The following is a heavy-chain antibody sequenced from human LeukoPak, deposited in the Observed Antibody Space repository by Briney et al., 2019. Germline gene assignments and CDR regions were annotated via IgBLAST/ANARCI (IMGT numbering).Heavy chain of an antibody. D-gene: IGHD3-10*01. Sequence: TPSETLSLTCTVSSGSISSGNYYWGWIRQPPGKGLEWIGSVYYSGSTYYNPSLESRVTISVDTSKNQFSLKLSSVTAADTAVYYCARYYYGSGSYYTVYNWFDPWGQGTLVTVSS. CDR2: VYYSGST. CDR3: ARYYYGSGSYYTVYNWFDP. V-gene: IGHV4-39*07. CDR1: SGSISSGNYY. J-gene: IGHJ5*02.